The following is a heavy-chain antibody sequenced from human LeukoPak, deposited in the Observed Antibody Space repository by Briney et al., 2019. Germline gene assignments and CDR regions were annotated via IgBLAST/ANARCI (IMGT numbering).Heavy chain of an antibody. Sequence: PGGSLRLSCAASGFTLSCYAMSCVRHATGKGLEWFSSTSRSGEITFYADSVKCRFTISRDNSKSTMYLQMNSLRPEDTAVYYCAKDRPNYYGSDGLYYRRSGDYWGQGTLVTVSS. V-gene: IGHV3-23*01. CDR3: AKDRPNYYGSDGLYYRRSGDY. CDR1: GFTLSCYA. CDR2: TSRSGEIT. D-gene: IGHD3-22*01. J-gene: IGHJ4*02.